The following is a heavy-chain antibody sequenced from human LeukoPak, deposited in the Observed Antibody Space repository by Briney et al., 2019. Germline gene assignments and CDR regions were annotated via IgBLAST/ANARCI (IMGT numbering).Heavy chain of an antibody. Sequence: SQTLSLTCAISGNSVSSNSAAWNWIRQSPSRGLEWLGRTYYRSKWYNDYAVSVKSRITINPDTSKNQFSLQLNSVTPEDTAVYYCASGGPDDDAFDIWGQGTMVTVSS. D-gene: IGHD2-15*01. J-gene: IGHJ3*02. V-gene: IGHV6-1*01. CDR2: TYYRSKWYN. CDR1: GNSVSSNSAA. CDR3: ASGGPDDDAFDI.